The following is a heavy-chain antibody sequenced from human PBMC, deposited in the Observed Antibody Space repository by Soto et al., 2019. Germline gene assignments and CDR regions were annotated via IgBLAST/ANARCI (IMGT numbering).Heavy chain of an antibody. Sequence: VASVKVSCKASGGTFGSHGIAWVRQAPGQGREWMGGVIAMLGTPTYAKKVQGRATITADESLTSSYLELRSLRSEDTAVYFCARGAMANFDYWGQGTVVTVSS. V-gene: IGHV1-69*13. J-gene: IGHJ4*02. CDR2: VIAMLGTP. CDR3: ARGAMANFDY. CDR1: GGTFGSHG. D-gene: IGHD5-18*01.